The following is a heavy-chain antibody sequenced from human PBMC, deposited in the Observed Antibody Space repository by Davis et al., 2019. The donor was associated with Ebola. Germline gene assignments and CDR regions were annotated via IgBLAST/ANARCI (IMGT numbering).Heavy chain of an antibody. V-gene: IGHV4-59*08. D-gene: IGHD4-17*01. CDR2: IYYSGST. CDR3: ARGPRGGTVTTFYYYGMDV. Sequence: MPSETLSLTCTVSGGSISSYYWSWIRQPPGKGLEWIGYIYYSGSTNYNPSLKSRVTISVDTSRNQFSLKLSSVTAADTAMYYCARGPRGGTVTTFYYYGMDVWGKGTTVTVSS. J-gene: IGHJ6*04. CDR1: GGSISSYY.